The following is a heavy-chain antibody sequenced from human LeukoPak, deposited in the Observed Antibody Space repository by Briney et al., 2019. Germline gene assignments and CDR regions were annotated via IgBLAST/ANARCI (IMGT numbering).Heavy chain of an antibody. CDR2: IYTGGST. CDR1: GYSISSGYY. D-gene: IGHD2/OR15-2a*01. V-gene: IGHV4-4*07. CDR3: ARAPTAYCLSTNCQPYFDY. Sequence: SETLSLTCTVSGYSISSGYYWSWIRQPAGKGLEWIGRIYTGGSTNYNPSLKSRVTLSIETSKNQFSLELTSVTAADTAVYYCARAPTAYCLSTNCQPYFDYWGQGILVTVSS. J-gene: IGHJ4*02.